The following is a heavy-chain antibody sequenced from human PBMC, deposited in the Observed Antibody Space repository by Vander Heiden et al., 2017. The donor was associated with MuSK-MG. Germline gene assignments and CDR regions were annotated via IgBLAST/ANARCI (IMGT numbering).Heavy chain of an antibody. V-gene: IGHV3-21*01. CDR1: GFTVSNPT. CDR2: ISSTSSYI. D-gene: IGHD3-16*01. J-gene: IGHJ3*02. Sequence: EMQLVESGGGLVKPGGSLRLSCAASGFTVSNPTRTWVRQAPGKGLEWVSSISSTSSYIYYADSMKGRFTISRDNAKNSLYLQMNSLRAEDTALYYCTTWGSDALDIWGQGTMVTVSS. CDR3: TTWGSDALDI.